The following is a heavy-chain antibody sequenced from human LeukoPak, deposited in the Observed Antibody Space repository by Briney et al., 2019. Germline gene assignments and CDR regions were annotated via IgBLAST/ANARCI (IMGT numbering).Heavy chain of an antibody. V-gene: IGHV3-74*01. Sequence: GGSLRLSCAGSGFTFCAYWMHWVRQAPGRGLVWVSRVKYDGSTTTYADSVKGRFTISRDNAKNILYLQMNSLRVEDTAVYYCARDLDWLLFHYWGQGTVVTVSS. CDR3: ARDLDWLLFHY. CDR1: GFTFCAYW. J-gene: IGHJ4*02. D-gene: IGHD3-9*01. CDR2: VKYDGSTT.